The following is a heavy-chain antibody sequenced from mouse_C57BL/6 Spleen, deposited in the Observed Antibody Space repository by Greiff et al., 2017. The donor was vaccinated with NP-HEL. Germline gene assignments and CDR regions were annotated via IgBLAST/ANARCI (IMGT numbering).Heavy chain of an antibody. CDR2: IDPSDSET. J-gene: IGHJ4*01. CDR1: GYTFTSYW. CDR3: AKGYDYDGRGDAMDY. V-gene: IGHV1-52*01. Sequence: QVQLQQPGAELVRPGSSVKLSCKASGYTFTSYWMHWVKQRPIQGLEWIGNIDPSDSETHYNQKFKDKATLTVDQSSSTAYMQLSSLPSEDSAVYYCAKGYDYDGRGDAMDYWGQGTSVTVSS. D-gene: IGHD2-4*01.